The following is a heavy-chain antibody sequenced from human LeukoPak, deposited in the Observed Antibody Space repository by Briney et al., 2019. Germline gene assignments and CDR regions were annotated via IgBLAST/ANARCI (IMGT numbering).Heavy chain of an antibody. D-gene: IGHD3-10*01. J-gene: IGHJ4*02. CDR2: IYTSGST. V-gene: IGHV4-4*07. Sequence: SETLSLTCTVSGGSISSYYWSWIRQPAGNGLEWIGRIYTSGSTNYNPSLKSRVTMSVDTSKNQFSLKLSSVTAADTAVYYCAGDRDYYGSGSSFDYWGQGTLVTVSS. CDR1: GGSISSYY. CDR3: AGDRDYYGSGSSFDY.